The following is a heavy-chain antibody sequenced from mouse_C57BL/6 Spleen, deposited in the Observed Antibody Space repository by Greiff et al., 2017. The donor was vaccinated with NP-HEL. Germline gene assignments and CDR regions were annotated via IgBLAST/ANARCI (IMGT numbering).Heavy chain of an antibody. Sequence: QVQLQQPGAALVKPGASVKLSCKASGYTFTSYWMHWVKQRPGQGLAWIGMIHPNSGSTNYNEKFKSKATLTVDKSCSTAYMQLSSLTSEDSAVYYCARGQNDGSTMDYWGQGTLVTVSS. CDR3: ARGQNDGSTMDY. CDR2: IHPNSGST. D-gene: IGHD1-1*01. J-gene: IGHJ4*01. CDR1: GYTFTSYW. V-gene: IGHV1-64*01.